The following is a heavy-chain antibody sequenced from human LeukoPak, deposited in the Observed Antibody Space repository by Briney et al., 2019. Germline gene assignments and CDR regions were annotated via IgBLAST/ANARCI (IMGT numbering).Heavy chain of an antibody. CDR2: INHSGST. Sequence: SETLSLTCAVYGGSFSGYYWSWIRQPPGKGLEWIGEINHSGSTNYNPSLESRVTISVDTSKNQFSLKLSSVTAADTAVYYCARDEWELHAFDIWGQGTMVTVSS. D-gene: IGHD1-26*01. V-gene: IGHV4-34*01. CDR1: GGSFSGYY. CDR3: ARDEWELHAFDI. J-gene: IGHJ3*02.